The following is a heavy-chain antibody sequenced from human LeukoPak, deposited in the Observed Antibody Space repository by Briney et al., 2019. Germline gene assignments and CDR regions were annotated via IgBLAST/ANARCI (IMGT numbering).Heavy chain of an antibody. CDR3: ARQIAVAGKAGFGY. V-gene: IGHV4-4*07. CDR2: IYTTGST. J-gene: IGHJ4*02. D-gene: IGHD6-19*01. CDR1: GGSISSYY. Sequence: SETLSLTCTVSGGSISSYYWTRIRQPAGKGLEWIGRIYTTGSTNYNPSLNSRVTMSVDTSKNQFSLKLSSVTAADTAVYYCARQIAVAGKAGFGYWGQGTLVTVSS.